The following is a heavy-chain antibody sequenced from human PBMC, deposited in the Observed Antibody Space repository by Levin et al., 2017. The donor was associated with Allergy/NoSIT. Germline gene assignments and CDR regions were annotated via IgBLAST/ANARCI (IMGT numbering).Heavy chain of an antibody. J-gene: IGHJ4*02. Sequence: AGGSLRLSCAASGFTVSSNYMSWVRQAPGKGLEWVSVIYSGGSTYYADSVKGRFTISRDNSKNTLYLQMNSLRAEDTAVYYCARARPEVPIPDYWGQGTLVTVSS. CDR2: IYSGGST. CDR3: ARARPEVPIPDY. V-gene: IGHV3-53*01. CDR1: GFTVSSNY.